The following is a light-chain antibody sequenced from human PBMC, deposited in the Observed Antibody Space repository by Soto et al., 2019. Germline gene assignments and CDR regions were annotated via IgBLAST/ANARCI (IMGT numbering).Light chain of an antibody. Sequence: QSALTQPASVSGSPGQSITLSCTGTSSDIGGYDYVSWYQRRPGNAPKLIIYDVNNRPSGVSNRFSGSKSGNTASLTISGLQAEDEADYYCTSYASGSSHVVFGGGTKVTVL. V-gene: IGLV2-14*01. CDR2: DVN. CDR1: SSDIGGYDY. CDR3: TSYASGSSHVV. J-gene: IGLJ2*01.